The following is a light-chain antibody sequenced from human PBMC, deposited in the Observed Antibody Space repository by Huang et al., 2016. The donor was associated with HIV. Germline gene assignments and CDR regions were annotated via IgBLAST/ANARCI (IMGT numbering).Light chain of an antibody. V-gene: IGKV3-20*01. J-gene: IGKJ3*01. CDR1: QSISSSS. CDR3: HQYGSPPFT. CDR2: GAS. Sequence: EIVLTQSPGTLSLSPGERATLSDRASQSISSSSLAWYLQKPGQAPTLLIHGASTRATDIPYRFSGSGSGTDFTLTISRLEPEDFAVYYCHQYGSPPFTFGPGTKVDIK.